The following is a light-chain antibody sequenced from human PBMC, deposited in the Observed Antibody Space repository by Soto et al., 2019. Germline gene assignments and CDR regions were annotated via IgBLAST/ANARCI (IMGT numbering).Light chain of an antibody. CDR1: QSVSSN. V-gene: IGKV3-15*01. CDR3: QQYNNWPPFT. Sequence: EIVMTQSPATLSVSPGERATLSCRASQSVSSNLAWYQQNPGQAPRLLSYGASTRATGIPARFSGSGSGREFTVTVSGLQSEDFPVNYCQQYNNWPPFTFGPGTNVDIK. J-gene: IGKJ3*01. CDR2: GAS.